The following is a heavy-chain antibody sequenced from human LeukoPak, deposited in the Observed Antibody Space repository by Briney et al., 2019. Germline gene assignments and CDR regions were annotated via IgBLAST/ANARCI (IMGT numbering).Heavy chain of an antibody. D-gene: IGHD3-9*01. CDR3: ARDELRYFDSLDHYDAFDI. V-gene: IGHV1-18*01. CDR1: GFTFTSYD. Sequence: GASVKVSCKTSGFTFTSYDINWVRQAPGQGLEWMGWISGYNGNTNYAQKLQGRVTMTTDTSTTTVYMELRSLRSEDTAVYYCARDELRYFDSLDHYDAFDIWGQGTMVTVSS. J-gene: IGHJ3*02. CDR2: ISGYNGNT.